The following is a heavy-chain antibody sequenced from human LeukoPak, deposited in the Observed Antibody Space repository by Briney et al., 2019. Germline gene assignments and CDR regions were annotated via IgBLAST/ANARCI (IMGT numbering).Heavy chain of an antibody. V-gene: IGHV1-2*02. J-gene: IGHJ6*03. CDR1: GYTFTGSY. CDR3: ASRGGTYPKYYYMDV. CDR2: INPNNGGT. Sequence: ASVKVSCKASGYTFTGSYMHWVRQAPGQGLEWMGWINPNNGGTIYAQKFQGRVTMTGDTSISTAYMELSSLRSDDTAMYYCASRGGTYPKYYYMDVWGKGTTVTVSS.